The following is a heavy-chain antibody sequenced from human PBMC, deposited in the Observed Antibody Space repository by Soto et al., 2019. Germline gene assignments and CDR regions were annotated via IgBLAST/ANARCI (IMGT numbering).Heavy chain of an antibody. D-gene: IGHD6-19*01. CDR1: GFTFSSYW. V-gene: IGHV3-21*04. J-gene: IGHJ4*02. CDR2: ISYTGDII. Sequence: PGGSLRLSCAASGFTFSSYWMHWVRQAPGKGLEWVSCISYTGDIIYYADSVKGRFTISRDNAKNALYLQMNGLRGDDTAVYYCARDLLSGAHYYAHWGQGTLVTVSS. CDR3: ARDLLSGAHYYAH.